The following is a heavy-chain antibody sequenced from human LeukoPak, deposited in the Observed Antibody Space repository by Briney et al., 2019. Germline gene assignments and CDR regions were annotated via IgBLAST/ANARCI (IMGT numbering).Heavy chain of an antibody. Sequence: PSGTLSLTCGVSGGSISNXXXXXXVRQXPXXXXXWIGEXXXTXLTHXXXSXXXXXXXSLDKSKNQLSLNLTSVTAADTAVYYCSRENGAFSPFGYWGQGTLVTVLS. CDR1: GGSISNXXX. V-gene: IGHV4-4*02. CDR2: XXXTXLT. J-gene: IGHJ4*02. CDR3: SRENGAFSPFGY. D-gene: IGHD2-8*01.